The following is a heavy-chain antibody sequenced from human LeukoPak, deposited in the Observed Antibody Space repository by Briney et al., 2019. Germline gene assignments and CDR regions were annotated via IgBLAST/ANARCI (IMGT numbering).Heavy chain of an antibody. CDR3: ARAPVGAISFWFDP. J-gene: IGHJ5*02. D-gene: IGHD1-26*01. V-gene: IGHV4-4*02. CDR2: IYHSGST. CDR1: GGSISSSNW. Sequence: PSGTLSLTCAVSGGSISSSNWWSWVRQPPGKGLEWIGEIYHSGSTNYNPSLKSRVTISVDKSKNQFSLKLSSVTAADTAVYYCARAPVGAISFWFDPWGXGTLVTVSS.